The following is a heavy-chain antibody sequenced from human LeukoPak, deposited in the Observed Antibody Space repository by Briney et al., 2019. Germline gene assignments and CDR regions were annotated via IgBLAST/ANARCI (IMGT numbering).Heavy chain of an antibody. V-gene: IGHV4-39*01. Sequence: SETLSLTCTVSGGSISSSNYYWGWIRQPPGKGLEWIGSISYSGSTHYNPSLKSRVTISVDASKNQFSLNLSSVTAADTAVYYCARSLGIIRAFDIWGQGTMVTVSS. D-gene: IGHD3-10*01. CDR1: GGSISSSNYY. CDR2: ISYSGST. J-gene: IGHJ3*02. CDR3: ARSLGIIRAFDI.